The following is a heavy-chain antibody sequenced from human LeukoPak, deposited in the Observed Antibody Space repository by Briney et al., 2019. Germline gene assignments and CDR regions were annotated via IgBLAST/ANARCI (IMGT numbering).Heavy chain of an antibody. Sequence: GASVKVSCKASGYTFTGYYMHWVRQAPGQGLEWMGWINPNSGGTNYAQKFQGRVTMTRDTSISTAYMELSRLRSDDTAVYYCALFSGWTSYYFDCWGQGTLVTVSS. V-gene: IGHV1-2*02. CDR2: INPNSGGT. CDR1: GYTFTGYY. CDR3: ALFSGWTSYYFDC. J-gene: IGHJ4*02. D-gene: IGHD6-19*01.